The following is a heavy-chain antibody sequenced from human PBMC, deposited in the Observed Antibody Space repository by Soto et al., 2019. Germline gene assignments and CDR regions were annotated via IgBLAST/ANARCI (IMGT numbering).Heavy chain of an antibody. Sequence: SETLSLTCTVSGGSVSSGSYYWSWIRQPPGKGLGWIGYIYYSGSTNYNPSLKSRVTISVDTSKNQFSLKLSSVTAADTAVYYCARGGIAVAGHSYYYYGMDVWGQGTTVTVSS. CDR2: IYYSGST. V-gene: IGHV4-61*01. D-gene: IGHD6-19*01. J-gene: IGHJ6*02. CDR1: GGSVSSGSYY. CDR3: ARGGIAVAGHSYYYYGMDV.